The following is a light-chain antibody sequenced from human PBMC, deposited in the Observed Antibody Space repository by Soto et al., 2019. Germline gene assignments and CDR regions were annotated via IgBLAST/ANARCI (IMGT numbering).Light chain of an antibody. J-gene: IGLJ2*01. CDR1: NSDVGTYKY. CDR2: DVR. Sequence: QSALTQPASVSGSPGQSITISCTGPNSDVGTYKYVSWYQQYPGKAPKLMIYDVRNRPSGVSNRFSGSKSDKTASLTISGLQAEDEADYYCSSYTNSIVVFGGGTKLTVL. CDR3: SSYTNSIVV. V-gene: IGLV2-14*03.